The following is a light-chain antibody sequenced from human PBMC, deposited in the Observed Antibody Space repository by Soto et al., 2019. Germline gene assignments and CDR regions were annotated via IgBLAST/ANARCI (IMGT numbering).Light chain of an antibody. CDR1: SGSIASNY. Sequence: NFMLTQPHSVSESPGKTVIISCTRSSGSIASNYVQWYQQRPGSSPTTVIYEDNQRPSGVPDRFSGSIDSSSNSASLTISGLETEDEADYFCQSRDATNQVFGGGTKVTVL. J-gene: IGLJ3*02. V-gene: IGLV6-57*01. CDR3: QSRDATNQV. CDR2: EDN.